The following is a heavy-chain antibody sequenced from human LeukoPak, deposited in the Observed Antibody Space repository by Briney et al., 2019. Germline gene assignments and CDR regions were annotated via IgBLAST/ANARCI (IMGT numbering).Heavy chain of an antibody. CDR1: GYTFTSYY. J-gene: IGHJ6*03. Sequence: ASVKVSCKASGYTFTSYYMHWVRQAPGQGLEWMGLINPSGSSTSYAQKFQGRLSLTRDMSTSTDYMELSSLRSEDTAVYYCARTYCGGDCRGYYYSYYMDVWGKGTTVTISS. V-gene: IGHV1-46*01. CDR3: ARTYCGGDCRGYYYSYYMDV. CDR2: INPSGSST. D-gene: IGHD2-21*02.